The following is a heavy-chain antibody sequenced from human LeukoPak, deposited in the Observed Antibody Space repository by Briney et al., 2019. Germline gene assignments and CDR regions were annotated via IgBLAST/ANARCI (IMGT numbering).Heavy chain of an antibody. CDR2: FFPGDSDS. CDR1: GYRFTTYW. Sequence: GESLKISCKGSGYRFTTYWIGWVRQLPGKGLEWMGIFFPGDSDSSYSPSFQGQVTISADKSFDTAYLQWSSLKASDTAMYYCATSESQTRFDYWGQGTLVTVSS. V-gene: IGHV5-51*01. CDR3: ATSESQTRFDY. D-gene: IGHD1/OR15-1a*01. J-gene: IGHJ4*02.